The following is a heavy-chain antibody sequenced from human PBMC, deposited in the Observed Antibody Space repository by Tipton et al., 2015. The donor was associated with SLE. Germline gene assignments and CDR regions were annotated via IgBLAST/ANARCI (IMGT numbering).Heavy chain of an antibody. J-gene: IGHJ4*02. CDR1: GGSISSGGYY. V-gene: IGHV4-31*03. D-gene: IGHD3-10*01. CDR2: IYYSGST. CDR3: ARDQRGGSDY. Sequence: TLSLTCTVSGGSISSGGYYWRWIRQHPGKGLEWIGYIYYSGSTYYNPSLKSRVTISVDTSKNQFSLKLSSVTAADTAVYYCARDQRGGSDYWGQGTLVTVSS.